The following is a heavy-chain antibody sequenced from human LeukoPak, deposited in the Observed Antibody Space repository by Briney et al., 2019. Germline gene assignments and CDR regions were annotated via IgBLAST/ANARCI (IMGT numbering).Heavy chain of an antibody. V-gene: IGHV3-30*18. CDR2: ISYDGGEK. J-gene: IGHJ4*02. CDR1: GHTFSRDA. D-gene: IGHD2-8*01. Sequence: GGSLRLSCAASGHTFSRDAMHWVLQAPGKGLEWVAVISYDGGEKYYGDSVKGRFTISRDNSKNTLYLQMNSLRIGDTAVYYCAKELNVRGPPGYWGQGTLVTVSS. CDR3: AKELNVRGPPGY.